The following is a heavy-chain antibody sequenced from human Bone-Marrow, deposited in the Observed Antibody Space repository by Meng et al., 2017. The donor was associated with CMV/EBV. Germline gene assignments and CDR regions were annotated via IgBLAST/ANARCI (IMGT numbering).Heavy chain of an antibody. CDR1: GYSISSGYY. J-gene: IGHJ5*02. D-gene: IGHD2-2*01. V-gene: IGHV4-38-2*02. Sequence: GSLRLSCTVSGYSISSGYYWGWIRQPPGKGLEWIGSIYHSGSTYYNPSLKSRATTSVDTSRNQFSLKLSFVTAADTAVYFCARGGSIHCSSTNCYPHWFDPWGQGTLVTVSS. CDR2: IYHSGST. CDR3: ARGGSIHCSSTNCYPHWFDP.